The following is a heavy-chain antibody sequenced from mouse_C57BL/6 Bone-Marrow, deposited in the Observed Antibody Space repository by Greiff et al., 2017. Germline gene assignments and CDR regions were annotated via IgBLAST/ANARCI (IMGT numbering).Heavy chain of an antibody. D-gene: IGHD2-4*01. CDR1: GYTFTSYW. J-gene: IGHJ4*01. V-gene: IGHV1-50*01. Sequence: QVQLKQPGAELVKPGASVKLSCKASGYTFTSYWMQWVKQRPGQGLEWIGEIDPSDSSTNYNQKLKGKATLTVDTSSSTAYMQLSSLTSEDSAVYYCARGYDYNYYARDYWGQGTSVTVSS. CDR3: ARGYDYNYYARDY. CDR2: IDPSDSST.